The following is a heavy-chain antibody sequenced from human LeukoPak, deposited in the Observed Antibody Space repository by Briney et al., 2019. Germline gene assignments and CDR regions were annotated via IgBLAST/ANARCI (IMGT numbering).Heavy chain of an antibody. CDR1: GFTFSSYT. CDR3: ARGGSSRFGY. V-gene: IGHV3-21*01. CDR2: ISSSSNYI. D-gene: IGHD1-26*01. Sequence: GGSLRLSCAASGFTFSSYTMNWVRQAPGKGLEWVSSISSSSNYIYYADSVKGRFTISRDNAKNSLFLQMNSLRGEDTAMYYCARGGSSRFGYWGQGTLVTVSS. J-gene: IGHJ4*02.